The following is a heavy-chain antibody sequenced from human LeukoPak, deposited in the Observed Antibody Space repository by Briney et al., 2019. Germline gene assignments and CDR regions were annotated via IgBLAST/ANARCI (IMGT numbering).Heavy chain of an antibody. J-gene: IGHJ4*02. CDR2: IYSCGST. CDR1: GFIVNNNF. Sequence: LGGSLRLSCAASGFIVNNNFMSWVRQAPGRGLEWVSVIYSCGSTLYADSVKGRFTISRDNSKNTLYLEMNGLRADDTAVYYCARSSGGSCYRSAAFDYWGQGTLVTVSS. V-gene: IGHV3-66*01. D-gene: IGHD2-15*01. CDR3: ARSSGGSCYRSAAFDY.